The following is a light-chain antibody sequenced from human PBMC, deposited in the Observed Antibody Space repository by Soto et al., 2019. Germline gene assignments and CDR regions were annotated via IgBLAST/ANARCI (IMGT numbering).Light chain of an antibody. CDR1: QNILYSSNNNNY. CDR2: WAS. CDR3: HQFYSTPYT. V-gene: IGKV4-1*01. J-gene: IGKJ2*01. Sequence: DIVMTQSPDSLAVSLGERATINCKSSQNILYSSNNNNYLAWYQQKPEQPPRLLIYWASTREFGVPDRFSGRGSGTDFTLTISSLQAEDVSFYYYHQFYSTPYTFGQATNLEIK.